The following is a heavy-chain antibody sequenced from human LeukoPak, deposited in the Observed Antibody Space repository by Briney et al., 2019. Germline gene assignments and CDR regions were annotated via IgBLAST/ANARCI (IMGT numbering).Heavy chain of an antibody. CDR2: ISSNGGST. Sequence: GGSLRLSCAASGFTFSSYAMHWVRQAPGKGLEYVSAISSNGGSTYYANSVKGRFTISRDNSKNTLYLQMGSLRAEDMAVYYCARDSNQTYYYDSSGPGWFDPWGQGTLVTVSS. J-gene: IGHJ5*02. V-gene: IGHV3-64*01. D-gene: IGHD3-22*01. CDR1: GFTFSSYA. CDR3: ARDSNQTYYYDSSGPGWFDP.